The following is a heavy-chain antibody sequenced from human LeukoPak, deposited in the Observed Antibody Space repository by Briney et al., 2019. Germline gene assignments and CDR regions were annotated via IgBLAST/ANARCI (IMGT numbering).Heavy chain of an antibody. V-gene: IGHV1-24*01. CDR1: GYTLTELS. CDR3: ATRQRWLQLQGDDAFDI. D-gene: IGHD5-24*01. Sequence: ASVKVSCKVSGYTLTELSMHWVRQAPGKGLEWMGGFDPEDGETIYAQKFQGRVTMTEDTSTDTAYMELSSLRSGDTAVYYCATRQRWLQLQGDDAFDIWGQGTMVTVSS. J-gene: IGHJ3*02. CDR2: FDPEDGET.